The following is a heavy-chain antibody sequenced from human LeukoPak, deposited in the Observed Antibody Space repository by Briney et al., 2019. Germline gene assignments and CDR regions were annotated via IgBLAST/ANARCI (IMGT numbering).Heavy chain of an antibody. D-gene: IGHD1-1*01. V-gene: IGHV3-53*01. Sequence: GGSLRLSCAASGFTVSSNYMSWVRQAPXXXLEWVSVIYSGGSTYYADSVKGRFTISRDNSKNTLYLQMNSLRAEDTAVYYCARGYPFYFDYWGQGTLVTVSS. CDR2: IYSGGST. CDR3: ARGYPFYFDY. CDR1: GFTVSSNY. J-gene: IGHJ4*02.